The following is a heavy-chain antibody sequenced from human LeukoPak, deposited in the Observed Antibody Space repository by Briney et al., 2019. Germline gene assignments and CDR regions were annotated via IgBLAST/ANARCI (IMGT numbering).Heavy chain of an antibody. CDR3: ARVPCTGGSCSRTFDY. D-gene: IGHD2-8*02. J-gene: IGHJ4*02. CDR2: INAADSDT. CDR1: GYRFSTYE. Sequence: KVGESLKIFCKGSGYRFSTYELEWVGQMPRTCVECMGIINAADSDTRYSPSFQGQVLISVDKSISTAYLQWGNLKATDTAFYYCARVPCTGGSCSRTFDYWGQGTLVTVYS. V-gene: IGHV5-51*01.